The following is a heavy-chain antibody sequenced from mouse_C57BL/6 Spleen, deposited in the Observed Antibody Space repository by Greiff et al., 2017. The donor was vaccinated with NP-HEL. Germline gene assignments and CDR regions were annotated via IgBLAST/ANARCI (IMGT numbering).Heavy chain of an antibody. CDR2: IDPSDSYT. CDR3: ANSNYDAMDY. V-gene: IGHV1-50*01. D-gene: IGHD2-5*01. CDR1: GYTFTSYW. Sequence: VQLQESGAELVKPGASVKLSCKASGYTFTSYWMQWVKQRPGQGLEWIGEIDPSDSYTNYNQKFKGKATLTVDTSSSTAYMQLSSLTSEDSAVYYCANSNYDAMDYWGQGTSVTVSS. J-gene: IGHJ4*01.